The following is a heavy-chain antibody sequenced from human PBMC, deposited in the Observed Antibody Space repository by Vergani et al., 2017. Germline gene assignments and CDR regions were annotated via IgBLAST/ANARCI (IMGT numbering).Heavy chain of an antibody. CDR1: GGSISSSSYY. D-gene: IGHD6-19*01. J-gene: IGHJ5*02. CDR2: IYYSGST. V-gene: IGHV4-39*01. Sequence: QLQLQESGPGLVKPSETLSLTCTVSGGSISSSSYYWGWIRQPPGKGLEWIGSIYYSGSTYYNPSLRSRVTISVDTSKNQFSLKLSSVTAADTAVYYCARHGSLYTSGWYLNWFDPWGQGTLVTVSS. CDR3: ARHGSLYTSGWYLNWFDP.